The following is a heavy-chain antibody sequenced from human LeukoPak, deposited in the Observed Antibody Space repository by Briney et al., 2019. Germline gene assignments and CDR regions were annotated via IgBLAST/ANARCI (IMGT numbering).Heavy chain of an antibody. CDR1: GYTFTGYF. V-gene: IGHV1-2*02. D-gene: IGHD3-10*01. CDR3: ARVSNGITSGWGGSYYFDS. CDR2: INPNSGGT. Sequence: ASVKVSCKASGYTFTGYFMHWVRQAPGQGLEWIGWINPNSGGTRSAQKFQGRVTMTRDTSISTSYMELSRMRFDDRAVYYCARVSNGITSGWGGSYYFDSWGQGTLVTVSS. J-gene: IGHJ4*02.